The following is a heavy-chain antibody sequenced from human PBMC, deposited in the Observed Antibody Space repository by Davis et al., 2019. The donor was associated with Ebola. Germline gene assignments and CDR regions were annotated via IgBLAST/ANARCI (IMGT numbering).Heavy chain of an antibody. CDR1: GFTFSSYE. CDR2: ISSSGSTI. J-gene: IGHJ4*02. D-gene: IGHD2-2*01. Sequence: GGSLRLSCAASGFTFSSYEMNWVRQAPGKGLEWVSYISSSGSTIYYADSVKGRFTISRDNAKNSLYLQMNSLRAEDTAVYYCARERGYCSSTSCYLDYWGQGTLVTVSS. CDR3: ARERGYCSSTSCYLDY. V-gene: IGHV3-48*03.